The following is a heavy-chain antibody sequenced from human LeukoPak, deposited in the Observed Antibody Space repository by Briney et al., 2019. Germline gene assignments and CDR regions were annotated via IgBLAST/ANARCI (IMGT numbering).Heavy chain of an antibody. Sequence: PGASVQISCKASGYTFSSYGVSWVRQAPGQGLEWMGWISAYNGNTNYAQKLQGRVTVTTDTSTSTAYMQLRSLRSDDTAVYYCARAGSITIFGVVVAHNWFDPWGQGTLVTVSS. D-gene: IGHD3-3*01. CDR3: ARAGSITIFGVVVAHNWFDP. CDR2: ISAYNGNT. J-gene: IGHJ5*02. V-gene: IGHV1-18*01. CDR1: GYTFSSYG.